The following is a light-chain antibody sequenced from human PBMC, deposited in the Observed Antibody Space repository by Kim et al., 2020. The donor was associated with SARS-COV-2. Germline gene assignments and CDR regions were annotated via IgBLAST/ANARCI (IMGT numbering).Light chain of an antibody. Sequence: QAITLSCTGTRRDVGGYNYVSWYQQHPGKAPKLMIYDVSKRPSGVSNRFSGSKSGNTASLTISGLQAEDEADYYCSSYTSSSTLRVFGGGTQLTVL. J-gene: IGLJ2*01. CDR2: DVS. CDR1: RRDVGGYNY. V-gene: IGLV2-14*04. CDR3: SSYTSSSTLRV.